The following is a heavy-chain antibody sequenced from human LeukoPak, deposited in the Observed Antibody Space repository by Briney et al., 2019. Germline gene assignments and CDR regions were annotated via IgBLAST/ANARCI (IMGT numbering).Heavy chain of an antibody. J-gene: IGHJ4*02. V-gene: IGHV4-39*01. CDR1: GGSISSSSYS. CDR2: FSYSGDS. Sequence: SETLSLTCTVSGGSISSSSYSWGWMRQPPGKGPEWIGSFSYSGDSYYNSSLKSRVTISMGTSKNQFSLEVTSVTAADTAVYYCWVIVPTNKLDYWGQGTLVTVSS. CDR3: WVIVPTNKLDY. D-gene: IGHD5-12*01.